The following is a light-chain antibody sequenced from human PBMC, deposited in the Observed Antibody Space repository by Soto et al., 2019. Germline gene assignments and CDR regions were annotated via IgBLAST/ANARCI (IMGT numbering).Light chain of an antibody. V-gene: IGKV3-20*01. CDR1: QSVSSSY. J-gene: IGKJ3*01. Sequence: EIVLTQSPGTLSLSPGERATLSCRASQSVSSSYLAWYQQKPGQAPRLLIYGASSRATGIPDRFSGSGSGTDFPLTISRLEPEDFAVYYCHQYASSPLFTFGPRTKVDIK. CDR3: HQYASSPLFT. CDR2: GAS.